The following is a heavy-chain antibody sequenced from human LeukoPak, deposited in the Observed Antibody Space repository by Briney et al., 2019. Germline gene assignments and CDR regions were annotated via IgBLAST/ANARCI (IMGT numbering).Heavy chain of an antibody. CDR3: ARAGSYYYMDV. V-gene: IGHV1-18*01. Sequence: ASVTVSCKASGYTFTSSGISWVRQAPGQGLEWMGWIDAYKGNTNYAQKLQGRVTMTTDTSTTTAYMELRSLRLDDTAVYYCARAGSYYYMDVWGKGTTVTVSS. J-gene: IGHJ6*03. CDR2: IDAYKGNT. CDR1: GYTFTSSG. D-gene: IGHD1-1*01.